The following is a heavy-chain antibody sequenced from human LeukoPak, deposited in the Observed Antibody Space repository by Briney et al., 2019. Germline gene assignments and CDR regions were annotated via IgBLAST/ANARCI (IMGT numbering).Heavy chain of an antibody. CDR3: ARAGRRTFAFDI. J-gene: IGHJ3*02. D-gene: IGHD1-26*01. CDR1: GGSISSSSYY. Sequence: SETLSLTCTVSGGSISSSSYYWGWIRQPPGNGLEWIGSMYYSGSTNYNPSLKSRVTISVDKSKNQFSLNLTSVTAADRAVYFCARAGRRTFAFDIWGPGTLVTVSS. CDR2: MYYSGST. V-gene: IGHV4-39*07.